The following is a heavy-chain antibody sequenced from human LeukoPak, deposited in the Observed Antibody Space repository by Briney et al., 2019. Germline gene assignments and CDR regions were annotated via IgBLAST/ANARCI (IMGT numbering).Heavy chain of an antibody. J-gene: IGHJ4*02. D-gene: IGHD2-2*02. CDR3: ARGPSVVPAAITY. CDR1: GFTFSNYG. V-gene: IGHV3-33*08. Sequence: PGGSLRLSCLASGFTFSNYGMHWVRQAPGKGLEWVAVIWYDGSNKYYADSVRGRFTISRDNSKNTLYLQMNSLRAEDTAVYYCARGPSVVPAAITYWGQGTLVTVSS. CDR2: IWYDGSNK.